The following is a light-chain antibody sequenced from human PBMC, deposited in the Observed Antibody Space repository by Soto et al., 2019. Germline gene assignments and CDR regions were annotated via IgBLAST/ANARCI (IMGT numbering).Light chain of an antibody. CDR3: QHYDCTRPSYT. CDR1: QSISYSY. CDR2: GAS. J-gene: IGKJ2*01. V-gene: IGKV3-20*01. Sequence: EIVLTQSPGSLSLSPGDRATLSCRASQSISYSYLAWYQQKHGQAPRLLIYGASTRSTGSPDRFSGSGSGTDFTLTISRLEPEDFEVYYCQHYDCTRPSYTFGQGTKVEIK.